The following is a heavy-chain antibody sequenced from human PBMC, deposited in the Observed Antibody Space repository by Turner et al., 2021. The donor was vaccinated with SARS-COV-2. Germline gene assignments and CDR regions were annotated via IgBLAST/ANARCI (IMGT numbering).Heavy chain of an antibody. CDR2: ISYDGSNK. D-gene: IGHD2-15*01. CDR1: GFTFSSYA. V-gene: IGHV3-30*18. CDR3: AKSGGMYCSGGNCYSSYFDY. Sequence: QVQLVESGGGVVQPGRSLRLSCAASGFTFSSYAMHWVRQAPGKGLEWVAVISYDGSNKYYADSVKGRFTISRDNSKNTLYLQMNSLRAEDTAVYYCAKSGGMYCSGGNCYSSYFDYWGQGTLVTVSS. J-gene: IGHJ4*02.